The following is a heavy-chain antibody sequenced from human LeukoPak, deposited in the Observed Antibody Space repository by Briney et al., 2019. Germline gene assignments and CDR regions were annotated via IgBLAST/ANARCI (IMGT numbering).Heavy chain of an antibody. CDR1: GYSTSSGYY. V-gene: IGHV4-38-2*01. J-gene: IGHJ4*02. D-gene: IGHD2-2*01. CDR2: IYHSGST. CDR3: AVTIVVVPAASTYYFDY. Sequence: SETLSLTCAVSGYSTSSGYYWGWIRQPPGKGLEWIGSIYHSGSTYYNPSLKSRVTISVDTSKNQFSLKLSSVTAADTAVYYCAVTIVVVPAASTYYFDYWGQGTLVTVSS.